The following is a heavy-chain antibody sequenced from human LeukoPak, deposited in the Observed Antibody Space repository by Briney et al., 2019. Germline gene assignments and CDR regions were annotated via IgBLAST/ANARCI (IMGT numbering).Heavy chain of an antibody. CDR1: GYTFTSYD. CDR2: MNPNSGNT. CDR3: ARTPQQPVPYYYFYMDV. V-gene: IGHV1-8*01. J-gene: IGHJ6*03. Sequence: GASVKVSCKASGYTFTSYDINWVRQATGQGLEWMGWMNPNSGNTGYAQKFQCRVTMTRNTSISTAYMELSSLRSEHTAVYYCARTPQQPVPYYYFYMDVWGKGTTVTVSS. D-gene: IGHD6-13*01.